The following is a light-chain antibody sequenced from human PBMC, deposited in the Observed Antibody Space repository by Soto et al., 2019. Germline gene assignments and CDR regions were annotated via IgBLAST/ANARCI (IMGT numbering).Light chain of an antibody. Sequence: IDMTQSPATLSVSPGEGATLSCRASQSVSSKLAWYQQKPGQAPRLLIYGASSRATGIPARFSGSGSGTEFTLIISSLQSEDSAVYYCQQYNSWLWTFGQGTKVDIK. CDR1: QSVSSK. J-gene: IGKJ1*01. CDR2: GAS. CDR3: QQYNSWLWT. V-gene: IGKV3-15*01.